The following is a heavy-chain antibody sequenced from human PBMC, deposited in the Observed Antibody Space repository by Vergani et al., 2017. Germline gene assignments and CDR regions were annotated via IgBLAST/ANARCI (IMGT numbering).Heavy chain of an antibody. J-gene: IGHJ2*01. Sequence: QVQLVQSGAEVKEPGGSVQVSCKASGYTLNTYDINWVRQAAGQGLEWMGWMNPNSGNTGYAQKFQGRVTMTSITSIGTAYMELSGLTSEDTAVYYCARDCPGGGGDCSAGWYFDLWGRGTLVTVSS. CDR1: GYTLNTYD. CDR3: ARDCPGGGGDCSAGWYFDL. CDR2: MNPNSGNT. D-gene: IGHD2-21*02. V-gene: IGHV1-8*02.